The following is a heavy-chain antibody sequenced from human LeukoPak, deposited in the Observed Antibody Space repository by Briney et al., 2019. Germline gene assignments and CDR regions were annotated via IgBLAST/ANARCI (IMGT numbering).Heavy chain of an antibody. Sequence: GGSPRLSCAASGFTFRSHNMNWVRQAPMKGLEWVSSIGSDGSYIYYADSVKGRFTISRDNAKNSLYLQMNSLTAEDTAVYYCARKMKTGDRVGAFDIWGQGTVVTISS. D-gene: IGHD1-1*01. J-gene: IGHJ3*02. CDR2: IGSDGSYI. V-gene: IGHV3-21*01. CDR1: GFTFRSHN. CDR3: ARKMKTGDRVGAFDI.